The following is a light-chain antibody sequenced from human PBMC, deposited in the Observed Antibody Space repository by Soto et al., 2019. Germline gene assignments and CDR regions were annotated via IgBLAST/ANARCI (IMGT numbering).Light chain of an antibody. J-gene: IGKJ2*01. V-gene: IGKV4-1*01. Sequence: DIVMTQSPDSLAVSLGERATINCKSSQSALYSSNNKNYLAWYQQRPGQPPKLLIYWASTRESGVPDRFSGSVSGTAFTLTITSLQAEDVAVYYCQRYGSTPPTFGQGTKLEIK. CDR3: QRYGSTPPT. CDR2: WAS. CDR1: QSALYSSNNKNY.